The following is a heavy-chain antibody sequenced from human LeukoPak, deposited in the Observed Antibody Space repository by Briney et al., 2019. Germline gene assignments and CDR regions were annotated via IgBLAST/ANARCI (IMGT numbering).Heavy chain of an antibody. CDR3: ARDRDLSPEAEDY. J-gene: IGHJ4*02. V-gene: IGHV1-18*01. CDR2: ISAYNGNT. CDR1: GYTFTSYD. Sequence: ASVKVSRKASGYTFTSYDINWVRQATGQGLEWMGWISAYNGNTNYAQKLQGRVTMTTDTSTSTAYMELRSLRSDDTAVYYCARDRDLSPEAEDYWGQGTLVTVSS. D-gene: IGHD3-10*01.